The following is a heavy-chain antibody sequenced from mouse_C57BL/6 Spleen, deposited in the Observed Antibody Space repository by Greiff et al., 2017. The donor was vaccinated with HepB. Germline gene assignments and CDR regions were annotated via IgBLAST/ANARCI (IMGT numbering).Heavy chain of an antibody. Sequence: QVHVKQSGAELVKPGASVKISCKASGYAFSSYWMNWVKQRPGKGLEWIGQIYPGDGDTNYNGKFKGKATLTADKSSSTAYMQLSSLTSEDSAVYFCARWDYGSSPFAYWGQGTLVTVSA. J-gene: IGHJ3*01. D-gene: IGHD1-1*01. V-gene: IGHV1-80*01. CDR2: IYPGDGDT. CDR3: ARWDYGSSPFAY. CDR1: GYAFSSYW.